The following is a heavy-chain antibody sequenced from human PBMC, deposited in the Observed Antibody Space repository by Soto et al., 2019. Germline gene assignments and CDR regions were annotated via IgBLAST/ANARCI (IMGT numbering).Heavy chain of an antibody. CDR1: GFTFSYG. CDR3: ANRVIGYCSGNTCDDY. V-gene: IGHV3-30*18. J-gene: IGHJ4*02. D-gene: IGHD2-15*01. CDR2: ISYDSYNK. Sequence: VQLLESGGGLIQPGGSLRLSCAASGFTFSYGIHWLRQAPGKGLEWVAYISYDSYNKFYGDSVKGRFTISRDNSKNTQFPQMISLRAEDTAVYSCANRVIGYCSGNTCDDYWGQGTLVAVSS.